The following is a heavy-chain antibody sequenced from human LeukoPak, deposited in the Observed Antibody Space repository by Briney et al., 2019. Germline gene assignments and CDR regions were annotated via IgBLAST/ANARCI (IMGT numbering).Heavy chain of an antibody. CDR2: ISAYNGNT. V-gene: IGHV1-18*01. CDR1: GYTFTSYG. Sequence: GASVKVSCKASGYTFTSYGISWVRQAPGRGLEWMGWISAYNGNTNYAQKLQGRVTMTTDTSTSTAYMELRSLRSDDTAVYYCARDQKVTMIVVVSPTLDHQNDAFDIWGQGTMVTVSS. D-gene: IGHD3-22*01. CDR3: ARDQKVTMIVVVSPTLDHQNDAFDI. J-gene: IGHJ3*02.